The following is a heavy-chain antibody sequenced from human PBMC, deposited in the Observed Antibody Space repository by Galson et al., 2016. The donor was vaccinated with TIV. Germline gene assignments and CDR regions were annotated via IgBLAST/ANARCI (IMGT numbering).Heavy chain of an antibody. J-gene: IGHJ6*02. V-gene: IGHV1-69*13. CDR3: ATDRNTALDTYPYYYGMDV. D-gene: IGHD5-18*01. CDR2: IIPLFRTT. Sequence: SVKVSCKASGGTFSSYVFNWVRLAPGQGLEWMGGIIPLFRTTNYAPKFQGRVTITADESTNTAYMELNSLKYGDTAVYFCATDRNTALDTYPYYYGMDVWGQGTAVIVSS. CDR1: GGTFSSYV.